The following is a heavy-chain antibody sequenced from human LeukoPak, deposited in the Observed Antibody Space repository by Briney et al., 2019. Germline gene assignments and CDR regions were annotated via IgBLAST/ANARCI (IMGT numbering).Heavy chain of an antibody. D-gene: IGHD4-11*01. CDR1: GFTLSSYW. CDR3: ARDLISGHYTFDH. Sequence: PGGSLRLSCAASGFTLSSYWMHWVRQAPGKGLEWVSYISSSSSIMFFADSVKGRFIISRDNAKNSLYLQMNSLRDEDTAVYYCARDLISGHYTFDHWGQGTLVTVSS. J-gene: IGHJ4*02. V-gene: IGHV3-48*02. CDR2: ISSSSSIM.